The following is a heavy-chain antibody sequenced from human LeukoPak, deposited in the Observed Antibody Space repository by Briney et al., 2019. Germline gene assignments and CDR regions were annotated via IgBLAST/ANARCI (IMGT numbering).Heavy chain of an antibody. J-gene: IGHJ4*02. CDR1: GGSISSSSYY. D-gene: IGHD3-9*01. V-gene: IGHV4-39*07. CDR2: IYYSGST. CDR3: ARTYYDILTGHLRTPNYFDY. Sequence: SETLSLSCTVSGGSISSSSYYWGWIRQPPGKGLEWIGSIYYSGSTYYNPSLKSRVTISVDTSKNQFSLKLSSVTAADTAVYYCARTYYDILTGHLRTPNYFDYWGQGTLVTVSS.